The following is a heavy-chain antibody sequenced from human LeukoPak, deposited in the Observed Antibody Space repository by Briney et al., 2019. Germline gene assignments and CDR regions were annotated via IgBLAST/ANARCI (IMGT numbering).Heavy chain of an antibody. J-gene: IGHJ3*02. V-gene: IGHV3-64D*09. CDR2: ISSNGGRT. CDR3: VKDKYYDNSAYRSGAFDI. CDR1: GFTFRTYA. Sequence: GGSLILSCSASGFTFRTYAMHWVRQAPGKGLECVSTISSNGGRTYYADSVKGRFTISRDNSKNTLYLQMSSLRADDTSVYYCVKDKYYDNSAYRSGAFDIWGQGTMVTVSS. D-gene: IGHD3-22*01.